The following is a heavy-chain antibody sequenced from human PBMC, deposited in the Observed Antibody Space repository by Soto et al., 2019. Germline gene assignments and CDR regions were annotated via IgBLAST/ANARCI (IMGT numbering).Heavy chain of an antibody. V-gene: IGHV3-7*03. J-gene: IGHJ4*02. CDR1: GFSFSNVW. CDR2: INPDGSEK. D-gene: IGHD3-9*01. CDR3: AKLPQYETLTGYLNYFEY. Sequence: PGGSLRLSCAASGFSFSNVWMTWVRQAPGKGLECLACINPDGSEKYYVDSVKGRFTVSRDNARNSLYVQMNSLRAEDTAVYFCAKLPQYETLTGYLNYFEYWGPGILVTVSS.